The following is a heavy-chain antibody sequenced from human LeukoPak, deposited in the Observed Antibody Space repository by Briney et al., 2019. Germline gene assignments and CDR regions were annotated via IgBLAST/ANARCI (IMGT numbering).Heavy chain of an antibody. J-gene: IGHJ5*02. D-gene: IGHD3-10*01. V-gene: IGHV4-61*02. CDR2: IFTSGST. Sequence: SETLSLTCTVSGVSINSGTYDWSWIRQPAGWGLEWIGRIFTSGSTNYNFSLKSRVSMSVDTSKNQFSLKLSSVIVADTAVYYCARDQDYYGSGSYGPDHWGQGILVTVSS. CDR3: ARDQDYYGSGSYGPDH. CDR1: GVSINSGTYD.